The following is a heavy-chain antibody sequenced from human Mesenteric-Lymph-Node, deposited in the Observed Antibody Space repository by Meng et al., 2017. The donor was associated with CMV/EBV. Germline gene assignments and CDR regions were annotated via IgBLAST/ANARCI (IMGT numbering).Heavy chain of an antibody. CDR1: GFSVSTNY. CDR2: IYSGGSTT. V-gene: IGHV3-23*03. J-gene: IGHJ6*02. CDR3: AKDEQQLVLFDYYYGMDA. Sequence: GESLKISCAASGFSVSTNYMGWVRQAPGRGLEWVSLIYSGGSTTYYADSVKGRFTIARENSKNTLYLQRNSLRAEDTAVYYCAKDEQQLVLFDYYYGMDAWGQGTTVTVSS. D-gene: IGHD6-13*01.